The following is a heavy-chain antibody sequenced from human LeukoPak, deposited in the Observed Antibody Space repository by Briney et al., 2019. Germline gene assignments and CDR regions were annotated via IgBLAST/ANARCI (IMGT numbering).Heavy chain of an antibody. V-gene: IGHV1-24*01. CDR1: GYTFTSYG. J-gene: IGHJ4*02. D-gene: IGHD2-2*02. CDR3: ATATPKGLVPAAIDY. CDR2: FDPEDGET. Sequence: GASVKVSCKASGYTFTSYGISWVRQAPGKGLEWMGGFDPEDGETIYAQKFQGRVTMTEDTSTDTAYMELSSLRSEDTAVYYCATATPKGLVPAAIDYWGQGTLVTVSS.